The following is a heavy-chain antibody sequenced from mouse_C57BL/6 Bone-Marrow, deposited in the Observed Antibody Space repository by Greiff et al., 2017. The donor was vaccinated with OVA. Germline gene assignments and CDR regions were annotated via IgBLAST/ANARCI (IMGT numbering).Heavy chain of an antibody. Sequence: VQLQQSGAELVMPGASVKLSCKASGYTFTNYWMGWAKQRPGHGLEWIGEIYPGDGYTNYTQKFKGKATMTADKSSSTAYMQLSSLTSEDSAVYYCASSEGYFDYWGQGTTLTVSS. J-gene: IGHJ2*01. CDR3: ASSEGYFDY. D-gene: IGHD3-1*01. CDR2: IYPGDGYT. CDR1: GYTFTNYW. V-gene: IGHV1-63*01.